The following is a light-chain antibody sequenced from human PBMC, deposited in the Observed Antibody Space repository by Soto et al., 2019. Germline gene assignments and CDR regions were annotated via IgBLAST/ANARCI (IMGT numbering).Light chain of an antibody. CDR1: SANIGAGYD. CDR3: QSYDSSLSGYV. Sequence: QSVLTQPPSISGAPGQSITISCTGSSANIGAGYDVHWYQQFPGTAPKLLIYGNSNRPSGVPDRFSGSKSGTSASLAITGLQAEDEADYYCQSYDSSLSGYVFGTGTKLTVL. J-gene: IGLJ1*01. CDR2: GNS. V-gene: IGLV1-40*01.